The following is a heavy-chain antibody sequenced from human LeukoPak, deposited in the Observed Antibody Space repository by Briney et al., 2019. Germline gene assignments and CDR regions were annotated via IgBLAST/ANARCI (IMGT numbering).Heavy chain of an antibody. Sequence: ASVKVSCKASGYTFTSYYMHWVRQAPGQGLEWMGIINPSGGSTSYAQKFQGRVTMTRDMSTSTVYMELSSLRSEDTAVYYCARDRGGGSWVGLNLLFDPWGQGTLVTVSS. CDR1: GYTFTSYY. CDR2: INPSGGST. CDR3: ARDRGGGSWVGLNLLFDP. V-gene: IGHV1-46*01. J-gene: IGHJ5*02. D-gene: IGHD2-15*01.